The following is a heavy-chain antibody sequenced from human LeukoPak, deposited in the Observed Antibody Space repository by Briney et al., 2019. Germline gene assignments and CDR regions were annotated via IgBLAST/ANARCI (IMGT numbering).Heavy chain of an antibody. J-gene: IGHJ4*01. CDR1: GYTLTELS. Sequence: GPSVKLSCKVSGYTLTELSMHWVPRSPGKGLEWMRGFDPEDGETIYAQKFQGRVTMTEDTSTDTAYMELSSLRSEDTAVYYCATALDYDSSGYRRRSFDYWGQGTLVTVSS. CDR2: FDPEDGET. D-gene: IGHD3-22*01. V-gene: IGHV1-24*01. CDR3: ATALDYDSSGYRRRSFDY.